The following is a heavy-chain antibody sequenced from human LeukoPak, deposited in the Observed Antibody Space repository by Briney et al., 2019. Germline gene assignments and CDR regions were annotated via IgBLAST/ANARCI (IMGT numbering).Heavy chain of an antibody. CDR3: ARGVNNWNIDVFDI. V-gene: IGHV4-34*01. CDR1: GGSFSGYY. Sequence: SETLSLTCAVYGGSFSGYYWSWIRQPPGKGLEWIGEINHSGSTNYNPSLKSRATISVDTSKNQFSLKLSSVTAAETAVYFCARGVNNWNIDVFDIWGQGTMVTASS. J-gene: IGHJ3*02. D-gene: IGHD1/OR15-1a*01. CDR2: INHSGST.